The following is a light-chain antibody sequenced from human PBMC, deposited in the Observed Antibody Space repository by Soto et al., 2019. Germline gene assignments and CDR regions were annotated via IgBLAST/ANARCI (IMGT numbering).Light chain of an antibody. J-gene: IGLJ1*01. Sequence: QSALTQPASVSGSPGQSITISCTGTSADIGFYDYVSWYQQYPGKAPNLLIYGVTYRPSGISYRFSGSKSGSTASLTISGLREEDDADYYCSSYSTSFFYVFGTGTKVTVL. V-gene: IGLV2-14*01. CDR3: SSYSTSFFYV. CDR2: GVT. CDR1: SADIGFYDY.